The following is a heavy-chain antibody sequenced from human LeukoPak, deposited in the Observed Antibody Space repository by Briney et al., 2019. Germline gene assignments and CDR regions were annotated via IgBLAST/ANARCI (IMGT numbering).Heavy chain of an antibody. V-gene: IGHV1-2*02. J-gene: IGHJ4*02. CDR3: ARVGSSSTSTDYYFDY. Sequence: ASVKVSCKASGYTFTGYYMHWVRQAPGQGLEWMGWINPNSGGTNYAQKFQGRVTMTRDTSISTAYMELSRLRSDDTAVYYCARVGSSSTSTDYYFDYWGQGTLVTVSS. CDR2: INPNSGGT. D-gene: IGHD6-6*01. CDR1: GYTFTGYY.